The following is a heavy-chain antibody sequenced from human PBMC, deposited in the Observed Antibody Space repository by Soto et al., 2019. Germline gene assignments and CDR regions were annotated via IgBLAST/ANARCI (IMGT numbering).Heavy chain of an antibody. CDR1: GESVSSNSAA. Sequence: SQTLSLTCAISGESVSSNSAAWNWIRQSPSRGLEWLGRTYYRSKWYNDYAVSVKSRITINPDTSKNQFSLQLNSVTPEDTAVYYCARGITGTNLYYYYGMDVWGQGTTVTVSS. J-gene: IGHJ6*02. CDR2: TYYRSKWYN. V-gene: IGHV6-1*01. CDR3: ARGITGTNLYYYYGMDV. D-gene: IGHD1-7*01.